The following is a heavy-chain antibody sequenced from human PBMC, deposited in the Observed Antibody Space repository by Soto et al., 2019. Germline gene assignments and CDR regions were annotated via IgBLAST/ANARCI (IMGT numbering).Heavy chain of an antibody. CDR1: GGSVSSGSYY. D-gene: IGHD3-10*01. CDR2: IYYSGST. CDR3: ARDGSGSYYKLGWFDP. J-gene: IGHJ5*02. V-gene: IGHV4-61*01. Sequence: SETLSLTCTVSGGSVSSGSYYWSWIRQPPGKGLEWIGYIYYSGSTNYNPSLKSRVTISVDTSKNQFSLKLSSVTAADTAVYYCARDGSGSYYKLGWFDPWGQGTLVTVSS.